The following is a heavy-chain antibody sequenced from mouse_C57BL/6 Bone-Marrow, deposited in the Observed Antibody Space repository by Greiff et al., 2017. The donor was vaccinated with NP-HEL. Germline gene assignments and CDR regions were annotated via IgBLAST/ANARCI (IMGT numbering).Heavy chain of an antibody. CDR3: AREDIYYGNKDGFAY. CDR1: GYSITSGYY. J-gene: IGHJ3*01. V-gene: IGHV3-6*01. CDR2: ISYDGSN. Sequence: EVKLVESGPGLVKPSQSLSLTCSVTGYSITSGYYWNWIRQFPGNKLEWMGYISYDGSNNYNPSLKNRISITRDTSKNQFFLKLNSVTTEDTATYYCAREDIYYGNKDGFAYWGQGTLVTVSA. D-gene: IGHD2-1*01.